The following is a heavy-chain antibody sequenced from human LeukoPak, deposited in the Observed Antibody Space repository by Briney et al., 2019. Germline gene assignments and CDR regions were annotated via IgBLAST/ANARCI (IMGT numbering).Heavy chain of an antibody. V-gene: IGHV4-59*01. D-gene: IGHD5-24*01. Sequence: SETLSLTCNVSGGSMRSYYWSWIRQSPEKGLQWIGYVYYSGSINYGPSLKSRVTISVDTSKNQFSLKLTSVTAADTAVYYCARAGVGWLQSMGPFDFWGQGTLVTVSS. CDR1: GGSMRSYY. CDR2: VYYSGSI. CDR3: ARAGVGWLQSMGPFDF. J-gene: IGHJ4*02.